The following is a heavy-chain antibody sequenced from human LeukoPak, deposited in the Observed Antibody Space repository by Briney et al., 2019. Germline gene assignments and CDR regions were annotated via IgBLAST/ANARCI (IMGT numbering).Heavy chain of an antibody. CDR2: ISGSGGST. J-gene: IGHJ4*02. CDR1: GFTFSSYA. CDR3: AKDGSPPGYSSA. Sequence: LPGGSLGLSCAASGFTFSSYAMSWVRQAPGKGLEWVSSISGSGGSTFCADSVKGRFTISRDYSKNTLYLQMNSLRAEDTAVYYCAKDGSPPGYSSAWGQGTLVTVSS. V-gene: IGHV3-23*01. D-gene: IGHD6-19*01.